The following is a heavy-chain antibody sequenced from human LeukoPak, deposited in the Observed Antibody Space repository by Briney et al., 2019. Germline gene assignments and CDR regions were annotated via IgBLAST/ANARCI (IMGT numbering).Heavy chain of an antibody. J-gene: IGHJ5*02. CDR3: AKCGCAVSCRNWFDP. V-gene: IGHV3-23*01. CDR2: ISGSGGGT. Sequence: PGGSLRLSCVASGFTFSNYAMNWVRQAPGKGPEWVSAISGSGGGTYYADSVKGRFTISRDNSKNTLYLQINSLRAEDTAVYYCAKCGCAVSCRNWFDPWGQGTLVTVSS. D-gene: IGHD2-15*01. CDR1: GFTFSNYA.